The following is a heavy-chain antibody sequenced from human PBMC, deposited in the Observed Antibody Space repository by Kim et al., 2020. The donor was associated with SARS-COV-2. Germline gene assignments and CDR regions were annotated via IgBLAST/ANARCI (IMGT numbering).Heavy chain of an antibody. D-gene: IGHD2-21*01. J-gene: IGHJ4*02. CDR2: GVNGNT. CDR3: ARVAGY. V-gene: IGHV1-3*01. Sequence: GVNGNTNYSQKIQGRVTITRDTSARTADMELSSLRSEDTAVYFCARVAGYWGQGTLVTVSS.